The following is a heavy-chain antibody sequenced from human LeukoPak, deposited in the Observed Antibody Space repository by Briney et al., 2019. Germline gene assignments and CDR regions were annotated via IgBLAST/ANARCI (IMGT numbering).Heavy chain of an antibody. CDR3: ARPGAVPFYDFWSGYSVGMDV. D-gene: IGHD3-3*01. Sequence: GASVKVSCTASGGTFSSYAISWVRQAPGQGLEWMGGIIPIFGTANYAQKFQGRVTITADESTSTAYMELSSLRSEDTAVYYCARPGAVPFYDFWSGYSVGMDVWGQGTTVTVSS. J-gene: IGHJ6*02. CDR1: GGTFSSYA. CDR2: IIPIFGTA. V-gene: IGHV1-69*13.